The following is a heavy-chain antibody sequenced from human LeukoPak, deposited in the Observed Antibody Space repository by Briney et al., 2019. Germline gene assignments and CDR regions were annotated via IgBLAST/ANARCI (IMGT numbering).Heavy chain of an antibody. CDR3: ASEYCGGDCYSNFDY. Sequence: SVKVSCKASGGTFSSYAISWVRQAPGQGLEWMGRIIPIFGIANYAQKFQGRVTITADKSTSTAYMELSSLKSEDTAVYYCASEYCGGDCYSNFDYWGQGTLVTVSS. V-gene: IGHV1-69*04. CDR2: IIPIFGIA. D-gene: IGHD2-21*02. J-gene: IGHJ4*02. CDR1: GGTFSSYA.